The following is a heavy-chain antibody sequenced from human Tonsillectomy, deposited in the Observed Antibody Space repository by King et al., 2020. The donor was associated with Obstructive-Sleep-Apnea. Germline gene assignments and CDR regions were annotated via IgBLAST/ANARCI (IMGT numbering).Heavy chain of an antibody. CDR1: GFTFDDYA. Sequence: VQLVQSGGNLVQPGRSLRLSCAASGFTFDDYAMHWVRQTPGKGLEWVSGINWNSGNIGYADSVKGRFTISRDNAKNSLYLQMNSLRAEDTALYDCVKDRAGGVPDAFDIWGQGTMVTVSS. V-gene: IGHV3-9*01. CDR3: VKDRAGGVPDAFDI. CDR2: INWNSGNI. J-gene: IGHJ3*02. D-gene: IGHD3-16*01.